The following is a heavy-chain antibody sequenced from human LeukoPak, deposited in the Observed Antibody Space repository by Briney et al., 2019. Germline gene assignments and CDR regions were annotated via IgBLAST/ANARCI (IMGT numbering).Heavy chain of an antibody. Sequence: YMSXVRQAPGXGLEWVSVIYSGGSTYYADSVKGRFTISRDNSKNTLYLQMNSLRAEDTAVYYYARDQRGGYFDYWGQGTLVTVSS. CDR2: IYSGGST. CDR1: Y. D-gene: IGHD3-16*01. J-gene: IGHJ4*02. V-gene: IGHV3-66*01. CDR3: ARDQRGGYFDY.